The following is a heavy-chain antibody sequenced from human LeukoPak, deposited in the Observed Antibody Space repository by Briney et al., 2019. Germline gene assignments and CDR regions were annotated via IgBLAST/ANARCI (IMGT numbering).Heavy chain of an antibody. J-gene: IGHJ3*02. V-gene: IGHV3-7*01. CDR1: GFTFSSYW. D-gene: IGHD6-19*01. CDR2: MKQDGREK. CDR3: ARGGGSGRWGSAFDM. Sequence: GGSLRLSCAASGFTFSSYWMTWVRQAPGKGLEWVANMKQDGREKYYVDSVKGRFTISRDNPKNSLYLQMNSLRDEDTAVYYCARGGGSGRWGSAFDMWGQGTMVTVSS.